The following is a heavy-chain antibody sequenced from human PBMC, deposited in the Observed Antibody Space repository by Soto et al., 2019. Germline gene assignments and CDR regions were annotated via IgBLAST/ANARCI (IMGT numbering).Heavy chain of an antibody. CDR1: GGTFSSYA. J-gene: IGHJ6*02. Sequence: QVQLVQSGAEVKKPGSSVKVSCKASGGTFSSYAISWVRQAPGQGLEWMGGIIPIFGTANYAQKFQGRVTITADESTSTAYIELSSLRSEDTAVYYCARDHGGSYSHYYYYGMDVWGQGTTVTVSS. CDR3: ARDHGGSYSHYYYYGMDV. V-gene: IGHV1-69*01. D-gene: IGHD1-26*01. CDR2: IIPIFGTA.